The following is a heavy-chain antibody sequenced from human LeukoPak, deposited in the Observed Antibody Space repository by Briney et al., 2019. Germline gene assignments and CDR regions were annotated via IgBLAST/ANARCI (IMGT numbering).Heavy chain of an antibody. V-gene: IGHV5-51*01. CDR3: AREYCSSTSCKVDAFDI. CDR2: IYPGDSDT. D-gene: IGHD2-2*01. Sequence: GESLKISCKGSGYSFTSYWIGWVRQMPGKGLEWMGIIYPGDSDTRYSPSFQGQVTISADKSISTDYLQWSSLKASDTAMYYCAREYCSSTSCKVDAFDIWGQGTMVTVSS. J-gene: IGHJ3*02. CDR1: GYSFTSYW.